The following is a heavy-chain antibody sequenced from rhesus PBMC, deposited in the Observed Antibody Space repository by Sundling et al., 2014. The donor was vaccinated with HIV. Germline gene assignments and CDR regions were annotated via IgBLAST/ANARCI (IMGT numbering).Heavy chain of an antibody. Sequence: QVQLQESGPGLVKPSETLPLTCAVSGASISSYLWNWIRQPPGKGLEWIGEINGNTGSTKYNPSLKSRVTISRDTSKNQFSLRLSSVTAADTAVYYCARRVGYGSSSAFFDYWGQGVLVTVSS. V-gene: IGHV4-80*01. D-gene: IGHD4-29*01. J-gene: IGHJ4*01. CDR1: GASISSYL. CDR3: ARRVGYGSSSAFFDY. CDR2: INGNTGST.